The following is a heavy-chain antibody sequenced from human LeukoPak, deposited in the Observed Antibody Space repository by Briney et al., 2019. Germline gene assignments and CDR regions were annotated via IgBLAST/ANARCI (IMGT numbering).Heavy chain of an antibody. J-gene: IGHJ5*02. CDR1: GGSISSYY. V-gene: IGHV4-59*01. Sequence: SETLSLTCTVSGGSISSYYWSWMRQPPGKGLEWIGYIYYSGSTNYNPSLKSRVTISVDTSKNQFSLKLSSVTAADTAVYYCARYHGGNNWFDPWGQGTLVTVSS. CDR3: ARYHGGNNWFDP. CDR2: IYYSGST. D-gene: IGHD4-23*01.